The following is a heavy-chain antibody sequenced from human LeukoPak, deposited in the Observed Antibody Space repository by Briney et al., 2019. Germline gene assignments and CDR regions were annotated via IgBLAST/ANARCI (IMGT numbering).Heavy chain of an antibody. CDR1: GFTFSSYA. CDR3: ARARLSVWFGELSLGY. J-gene: IGHJ4*02. D-gene: IGHD3-10*01. Sequence: GGSLRLSCAASGFTFSSYAMHWVRQAPGKGLEWVAVISYDGSNKYYADSVKGRFTISRDNSENTLYLQMNSLRAEDTAVYYCARARLSVWFGELSLGYWGQGTLVTVSS. CDR2: ISYDGSNK. V-gene: IGHV3-30-3*01.